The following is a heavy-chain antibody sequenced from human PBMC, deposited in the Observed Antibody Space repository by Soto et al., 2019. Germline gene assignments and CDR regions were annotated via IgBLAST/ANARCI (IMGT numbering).Heavy chain of an antibody. J-gene: IGHJ4*02. V-gene: IGHV4-61*08. CDR3: ARDLRDETSYGSEGVFDY. CDR2: LYYSGST. D-gene: IGHD4-17*01. Sequence: QVQLQESGPGLVQSSETLSLTCTVSGASVSSRAYYWTWLRQPPGKGLEWIGYLYYSGSTKYNPSLRSRVTTSADASTNTFSLRLMSVTAAYTAIYYCARDLRDETSYGSEGVFDYGGQGMLVTVS. CDR1: GASVSSRAYY.